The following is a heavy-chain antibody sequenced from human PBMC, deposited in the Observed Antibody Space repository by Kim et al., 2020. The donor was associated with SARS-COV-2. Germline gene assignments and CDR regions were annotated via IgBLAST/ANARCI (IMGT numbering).Heavy chain of an antibody. V-gene: IGHV1-8*01. Sequence: ASVKVSCKASGYTFTSYDINWVRQATGQGLEWMGWMNPNSGNTGYAQKFQGRVTMTRNTSISTAYMELSSLRSEDTGVYYCARGRMITFGGVVVPPASWGQGALVTASS. CDR3: ARGRMITFGGVVVPPAS. J-gene: IGHJ5*02. CDR2: MNPNSGNT. CDR1: GYTFTSYD. D-gene: IGHD3-16*02.